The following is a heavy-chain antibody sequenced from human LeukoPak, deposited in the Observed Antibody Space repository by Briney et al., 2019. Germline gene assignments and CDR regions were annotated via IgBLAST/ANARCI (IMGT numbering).Heavy chain of an antibody. CDR1: GFTFRNYW. CDR3: ARRAGAYSHPYDY. V-gene: IGHV3-7*03. Sequence: GGSLRLSCAASGFTFRNYWMTWVRQAPGKGLEWVANIKEDGSEKYYVDSVKGRFTISRDNSKNTLYLQMNSLRAEDTAVYYCARRAGAYSHPYDYWGQGTLVTVSS. J-gene: IGHJ4*02. D-gene: IGHD4/OR15-4a*01. CDR2: IKEDGSEK.